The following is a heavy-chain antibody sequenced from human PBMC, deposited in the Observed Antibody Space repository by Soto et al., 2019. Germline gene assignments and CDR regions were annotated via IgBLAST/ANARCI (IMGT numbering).Heavy chain of an antibody. D-gene: IGHD5-18*01. J-gene: IGHJ2*01. CDR3: ARDEGRGYSYGYTYLYFDL. CDR1: GGTFSSYT. CDR2: IIPILGIA. V-gene: IGHV1-69*08. Sequence: QVQLVQSGAEVKKPGSSVKVSCKASGGTFSSYTISWVRQAPGQGLEWMGRIIPILGIANYAQKFQGRVTITADKSTSTAYMELSSLRSEDTAVYYCARDEGRGYSYGYTYLYFDLWGRGTLVTVSS.